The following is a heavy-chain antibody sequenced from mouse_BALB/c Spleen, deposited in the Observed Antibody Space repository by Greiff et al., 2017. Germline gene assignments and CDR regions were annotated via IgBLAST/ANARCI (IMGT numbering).Heavy chain of an antibody. D-gene: IGHD2-1*01. CDR2: IDPSDSYT. CDR3: TRNGNYDYYAMDY. V-gene: IGHV1S127*01. Sequence: QVQLQQPGAELVKPGASVKMSCKASGYTFTSYWMHWVKQRPGQGLEWIGVIDPSDSYTSYNQKFKGKATLTVDTSSSTAYMQLSSLTSEDSAVYYCTRNGNYDYYAMDYWGQGTSVTVSS. CDR1: GYTFTSYW. J-gene: IGHJ4*01.